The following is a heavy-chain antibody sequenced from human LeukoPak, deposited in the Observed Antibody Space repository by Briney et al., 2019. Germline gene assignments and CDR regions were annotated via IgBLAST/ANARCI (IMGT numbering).Heavy chain of an antibody. CDR2: IRHDGSNK. V-gene: IGHV3-30*02. J-gene: IGHJ3*02. Sequence: GGSLRLSCAASGFTFSSYGMHWVRQAPGKGLEWVAFIRHDGSNKNYADSVKVRFTISRDNSKNTLYLQMDSLRVEDTAVYSCAKDFTIFGAAGWAFDIWGQGTMVTVSS. CDR3: AKDFTIFGAAGWAFDI. CDR1: GFTFSSYG. D-gene: IGHD3-3*01.